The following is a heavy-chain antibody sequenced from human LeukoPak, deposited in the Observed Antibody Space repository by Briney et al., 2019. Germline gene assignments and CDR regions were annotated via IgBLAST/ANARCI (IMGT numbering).Heavy chain of an antibody. CDR2: IYHSGST. CDR3: AKGDSSGYYST. V-gene: IGHV4-34*01. D-gene: IGHD3-22*01. J-gene: IGHJ5*02. CDR1: GGSFSGYY. Sequence: SETLSLTCAVYGGSFSGYYWSWIRQPPGKGLEWIGYIYHSGSTYYNPSLKSRVTISVDRSKNQFSLKLSSVTAADTAVYYCAKGDSSGYYSTWGQGTLVTVSS.